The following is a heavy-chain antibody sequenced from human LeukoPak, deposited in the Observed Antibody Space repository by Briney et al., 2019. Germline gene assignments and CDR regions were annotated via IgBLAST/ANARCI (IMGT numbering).Heavy chain of an antibody. CDR3: AKAGAVVVVAAKYFDY. CDR1: GFTFSSYS. D-gene: IGHD2-15*01. CDR2: ISSSSSYI. V-gene: IGHV3-21*04. J-gene: IGHJ4*02. Sequence: PGGSLRLSCAASGFTFSSYSMNWVRQAPGKGLEWVSSISSSSSYIYYADSVKGRFTISRDNSKNTLYLQMNSLRAEDTAVYYCAKAGAVVVVAAKYFDYWGQGTLVTVSS.